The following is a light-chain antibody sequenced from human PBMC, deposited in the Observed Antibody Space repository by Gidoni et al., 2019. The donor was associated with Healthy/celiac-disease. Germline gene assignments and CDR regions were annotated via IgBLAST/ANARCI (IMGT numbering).Light chain of an antibody. V-gene: IGKV1-9*01. J-gene: IGKJ3*01. CDR2: AAS. CDR3: QQHNSYPCT. Sequence: DIQLTQPPSFLSASVGDRVTTTCRASQGISSYLAWYQQKPGKAPKLLIYAASTLQSGVPSRFSGSGSGTEFTLTISSLQPEDFATYYCQQHNSYPCTFGPXTKVDIK. CDR1: QGISSY.